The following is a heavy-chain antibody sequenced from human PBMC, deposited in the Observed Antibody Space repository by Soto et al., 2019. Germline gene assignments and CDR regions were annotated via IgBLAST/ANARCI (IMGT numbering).Heavy chain of an antibody. D-gene: IGHD6-19*01. J-gene: IGHJ4*02. CDR3: ARDALSSGLFDY. Sequence: GGSLRLSCAASGFTFSSYGMHWVRQAPGKGLEWVAVIWYDGSNKYYADSVKGRFTISRDNSKNTLYLQMNSLRAEDTAVYYCARDALSSGLFDYWGQGTLVTVSS. V-gene: IGHV3-33*01. CDR2: IWYDGSNK. CDR1: GFTFSSYG.